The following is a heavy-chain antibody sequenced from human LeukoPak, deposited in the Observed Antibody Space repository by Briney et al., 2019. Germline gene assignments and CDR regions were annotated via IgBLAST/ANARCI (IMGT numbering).Heavy chain of an antibody. CDR2: ISWNSGSI. Sequence: PGGSLRPSCAASGFTFDDYAMHWVRQAPGKGLEWVSGISWNSGSIGYADSVKGRFTISRDNAKNSLYLQMNSLRAEDTALYYCAKGPHFGDYGSPFDYWGQGTLVTVSS. V-gene: IGHV3-9*01. D-gene: IGHD4-17*01. CDR1: GFTFDDYA. CDR3: AKGPHFGDYGSPFDY. J-gene: IGHJ4*02.